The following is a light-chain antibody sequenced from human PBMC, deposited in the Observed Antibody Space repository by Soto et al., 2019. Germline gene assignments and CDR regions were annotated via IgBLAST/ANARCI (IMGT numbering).Light chain of an antibody. V-gene: IGKV1-39*01. J-gene: IGKJ1*01. CDR1: QSISSY. CDR3: HQSYSTPPWT. Sequence: DIQMTQSPSSLSASVGDRVTITCRASQSISSYLNWYQQKPGKAPKLLIYAASSLQSGVPSRFSGSGSGTDFTLTISSLQPEDFAIYYCHQSYSTPPWTFGQGTKVEIK. CDR2: AAS.